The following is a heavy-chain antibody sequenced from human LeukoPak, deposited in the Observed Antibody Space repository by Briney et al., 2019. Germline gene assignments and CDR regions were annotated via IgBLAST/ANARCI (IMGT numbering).Heavy chain of an antibody. J-gene: IGHJ5*02. D-gene: IGHD3-3*01. CDR2: INPNSGGT. V-gene: IGHV1-2*02. CDR3: ARDNFWSGSPTWFDP. CDR1: GYTFTGYY. Sequence: ASVKVSCKASGYTFTGYYMHWVRQAPGQGLEWMGWINPNSGGTNYALKFQGRVTMTRDTSISTAYMELSRLRSDDTAVYYCARDNFWSGSPTWFDPWGQGTLVTVSS.